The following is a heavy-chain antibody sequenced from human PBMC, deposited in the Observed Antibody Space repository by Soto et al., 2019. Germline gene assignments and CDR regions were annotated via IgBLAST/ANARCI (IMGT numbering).Heavy chain of an antibody. V-gene: IGHV4-34*01. D-gene: IGHD5-12*01. CDR1: GGAFSGYH. CDR3: ARGPRWLQLQYFQH. J-gene: IGHJ1*01. CDR2: INHSGST. Sequence: SETLSLTCTVYGGAFSGYHWNWVRQPPGKGLEWIGEINHSGSTDYNPSLRSRVTMSLDTSKNHFSLKLSSVTAADTAVYYCARGPRWLQLQYFQHWGQGTLVTVSS.